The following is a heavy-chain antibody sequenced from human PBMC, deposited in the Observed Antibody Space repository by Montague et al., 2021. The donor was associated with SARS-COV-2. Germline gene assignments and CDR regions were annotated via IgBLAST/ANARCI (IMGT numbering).Heavy chain of an antibody. V-gene: IGHV4-34*01. D-gene: IGHD3-9*01. Sequence: SETRSLTCGVSGGPLSGYFWCWIRQTPGKGLEWIGEISHGGATKYNPTLKSRATVSVDTSRNQFSLKLNSVTAADTGVYYCARAPTFYAVLTGHDSGLDVWGRGTMVIVSS. CDR1: GGPLSGYF. CDR2: ISHGGAT. J-gene: IGHJ3*01. CDR3: ARAPTFYAVLTGHDSGLDV.